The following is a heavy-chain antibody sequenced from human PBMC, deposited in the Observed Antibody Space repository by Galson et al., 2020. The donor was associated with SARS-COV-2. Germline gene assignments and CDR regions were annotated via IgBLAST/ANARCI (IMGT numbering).Heavy chain of an antibody. CDR2: INPNSGGT. Sequence: GESLKISCKASAYTFTNYYMHWVRQAPGQGLEWMGWINPNSGGTNSPQKFQGRVTMTRDTSISTAYMELINLTSDDTATYYCARVSLLWFGELLSGDAFDLWGQGTMVTVSS. J-gene: IGHJ3*01. D-gene: IGHD3-10*01. CDR1: AYTFTNYY. CDR3: ARVSLLWFGELLSGDAFDL. V-gene: IGHV1-2*02.